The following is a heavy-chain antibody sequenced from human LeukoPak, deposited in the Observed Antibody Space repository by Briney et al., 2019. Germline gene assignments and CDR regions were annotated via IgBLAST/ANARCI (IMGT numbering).Heavy chain of an antibody. CDR3: AKRRGYHLLHPAVGAFDI. Sequence: PGGSLRLSCAASGFTFSSYGMHWVRQAPGKGLEGVAFIRYDGSNKYYADSVKGRFTISRDNSKNTLYLQMNSLRAEDTAVFYCAKRRGYHLLHPAVGAFDIWGQGTMVTVSS. J-gene: IGHJ3*02. D-gene: IGHD2-2*01. CDR2: IRYDGSNK. CDR1: GFTFSSYG. V-gene: IGHV3-30*02.